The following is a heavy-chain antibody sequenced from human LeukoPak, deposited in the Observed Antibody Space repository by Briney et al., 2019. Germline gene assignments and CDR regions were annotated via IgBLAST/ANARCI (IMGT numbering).Heavy chain of an antibody. CDR1: GGTFSSYA. J-gene: IGHJ4*02. Sequence: ASVKVSCKASGGTFSSYAISWVRQAPGQGLEWMGGIIPIFGTATYAQKFQGRVTITADESTSTVYMELSSLRSEDTAVYYCARTVVLQYSSGWAEAFDYWGQGTLVTVSS. V-gene: IGHV1-69*13. D-gene: IGHD6-19*01. CDR3: ARTVVLQYSSGWAEAFDY. CDR2: IIPIFGTA.